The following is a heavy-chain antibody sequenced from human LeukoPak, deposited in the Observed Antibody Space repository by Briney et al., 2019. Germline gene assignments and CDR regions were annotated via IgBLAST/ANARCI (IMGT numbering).Heavy chain of an antibody. CDR1: GFTFSNYA. D-gene: IGHD3-10*01. CDR2: ISSDGSKK. J-gene: IGHJ4*02. CDR3: ARDWSGSPNGFDY. V-gene: IGHV3-30-3*01. Sequence: PGGSLRLSCAASGFTFSNYAMHWVRQAPGKGLEWVGVISSDGSKKYYADAVKGRFTLSRDNSKNTLYLQMDSLRGDDASVYYCARDWSGSPNGFDYWGQGALVTVSS.